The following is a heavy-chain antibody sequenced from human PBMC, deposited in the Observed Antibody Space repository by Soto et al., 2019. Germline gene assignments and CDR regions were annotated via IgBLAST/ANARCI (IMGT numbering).Heavy chain of an antibody. CDR2: ISGSGGST. J-gene: IGHJ4*02. D-gene: IGHD2-8*01. CDR3: AKVRDIVLTVYAFDS. V-gene: IGHV3-23*01. Sequence: GGSMRLSCAASGFTFSSYAMSWVRQAPGKGLEWVSAISGSGGSTYYADSVKGRFTISRDNSKNTLYLQMNSLRAEDTAVYYCAKVRDIVLTVYAFDSCAQGALLTVSA. CDR1: GFTFSSYA.